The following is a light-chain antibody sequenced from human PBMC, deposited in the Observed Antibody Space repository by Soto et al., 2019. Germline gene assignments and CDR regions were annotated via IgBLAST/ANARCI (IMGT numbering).Light chain of an antibody. CDR3: ASYAGSINYVI. Sequence: QSALTQPPSASGSPGQSVTISCAGTSSDIGGYDYVSWYQQYPGKAPKLMIFEVTKRPSGVPDRFSGSKSGNTASLTVSGLRAADEADYYCASYAGSINYVIFGGGTTLTVL. J-gene: IGLJ2*01. V-gene: IGLV2-8*01. CDR2: EVT. CDR1: SSDIGGYDY.